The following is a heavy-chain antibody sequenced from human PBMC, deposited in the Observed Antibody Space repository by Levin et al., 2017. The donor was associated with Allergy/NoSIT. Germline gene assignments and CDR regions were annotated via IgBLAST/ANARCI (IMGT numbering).Heavy chain of an antibody. CDR2: ISAYNGNT. J-gene: IGHJ6*02. D-gene: IGHD4-17*01. V-gene: IGHV1-18*01. Sequence: ASVKVSCKASGYTFTSYGISWVRQAPGQGLEWMGWISAYNGNTNYAQKLQGRVTMTTDTSTSTAYMELRSLRSDDTAVYYCARDYEADYGDYYYYGMDVWGQGTTVTVSS. CDR3: ARDYEADYGDYYYYGMDV. CDR1: GYTFTSYG.